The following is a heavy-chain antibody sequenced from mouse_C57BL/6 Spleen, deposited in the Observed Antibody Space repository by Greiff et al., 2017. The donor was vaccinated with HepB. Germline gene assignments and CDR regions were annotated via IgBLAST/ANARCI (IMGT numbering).Heavy chain of an antibody. V-gene: IGHV1-50*01. CDR2: IDPSDSYT. CDR3: ARRGVYYDYVRFDY. J-gene: IGHJ2*01. CDR1: GYTFTSYW. D-gene: IGHD2-4*01. Sequence: QVQLQQPGAELVKPGASVKLSCKASGYTFTSYWMQWVKQRPGQGLEWIGEIDPSDSYTNYNQKFKGKATLTVDTSSSTAYMQLSSLTSEDSAVYYCARRGVYYDYVRFDYWGQGTTLTVSS.